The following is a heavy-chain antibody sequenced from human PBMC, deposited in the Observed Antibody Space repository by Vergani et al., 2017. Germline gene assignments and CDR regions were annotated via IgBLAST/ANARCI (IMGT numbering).Heavy chain of an antibody. D-gene: IGHD3-16*01. Sequence: QVQLVESGGGVVQPGRSLRLSCATSGFTLSNYDMQWIRQGPGKGLEFVAFIQFDGNNQYYADSVKGRFTLSRDFSKNTLYLQMNSLRTDDTATYYCAKHFRGWGIDYWGQGTQVIVSS. V-gene: IGHV3-30*02. J-gene: IGHJ4*02. CDR1: GFTLSNYD. CDR2: IQFDGNNQ. CDR3: AKHFRGWGIDY.